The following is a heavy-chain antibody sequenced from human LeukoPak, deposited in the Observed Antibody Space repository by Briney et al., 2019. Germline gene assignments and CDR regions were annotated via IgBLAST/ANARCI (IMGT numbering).Heavy chain of an antibody. Sequence: ASVKVSCKASGYTFTGYYMHWVRQAPGQGLEWMGWINPNSGGTNYAQKFQGRVTMTRDMSTSTVYMELSSLRSEDTAVYYCARSYGSGSYLLDYWGQGTLVTVSS. D-gene: IGHD3-10*01. CDR1: GYTFTGYY. J-gene: IGHJ4*02. V-gene: IGHV1-2*02. CDR3: ARSYGSGSYLLDY. CDR2: INPNSGGT.